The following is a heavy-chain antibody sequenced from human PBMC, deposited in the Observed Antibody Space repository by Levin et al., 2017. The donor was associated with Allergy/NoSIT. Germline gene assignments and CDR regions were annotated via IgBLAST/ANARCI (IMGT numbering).Heavy chain of an antibody. Sequence: GGSLRLSCKASGGTFSTYAISWVRQAPGQGLEWMGGIIPLFGTGNYAQKFQGRVTITADESTSTAHMELSSLRSEDTAVYYCASRSSGPKDFDYWGQGTLVTVSS. CDR3: ASRSSGPKDFDY. CDR1: GGTFSTYA. CDR2: IIPLFGTG. J-gene: IGHJ4*02. D-gene: IGHD3-22*01. V-gene: IGHV1-69*01.